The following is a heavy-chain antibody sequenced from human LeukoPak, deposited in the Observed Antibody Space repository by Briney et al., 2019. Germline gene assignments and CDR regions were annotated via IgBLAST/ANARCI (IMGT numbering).Heavy chain of an antibody. J-gene: IGHJ6*03. CDR2: IYSSGSA. Sequence: SETLSLTCTVSGGSIRSYYWSWIRQPPGKGLEWVGYIYSSGSANYNPSLKSRVTISLDTSKNQFSLKLSSMTAADTAVDFCARQVIAARRPGHDYYMDVWGKGTTVTVSS. CDR1: GGSIRSYY. V-gene: IGHV4-4*09. CDR3: ARQVIAARRPGHDYYMDV. D-gene: IGHD6-6*01.